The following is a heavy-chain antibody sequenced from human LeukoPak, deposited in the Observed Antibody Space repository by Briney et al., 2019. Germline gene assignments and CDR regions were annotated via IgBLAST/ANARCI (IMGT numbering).Heavy chain of an antibody. Sequence: ASVKVSCKASGFTFTSYDINWVRQAPGQGLEWMGWISAYNGNTNYAQKLQGRVTMTTDTSTSTAYMELRSLRSDDTAVYYCARARRNLRLFDYWGQGTLVTVSS. CDR2: ISAYNGNT. D-gene: IGHD3-16*01. J-gene: IGHJ4*02. V-gene: IGHV1-18*01. CDR1: GFTFTSYD. CDR3: ARARRNLRLFDY.